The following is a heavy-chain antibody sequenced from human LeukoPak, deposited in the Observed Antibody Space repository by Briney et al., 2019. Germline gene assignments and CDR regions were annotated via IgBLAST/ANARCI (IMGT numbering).Heavy chain of an antibody. V-gene: IGHV4-39*01. Sequence: PSETLFLTCSVSGGSIAESSDYWGWIRQPPGKGLEWIGSVYYTGITDYNPPLKSRATIFVDTSENKFSLNLTSVTAADTAVYYCARRSIAAAVDYWGRGTLVTVSS. CDR1: GGSIAESSDY. CDR2: VYYTGIT. D-gene: IGHD6-13*01. CDR3: ARRSIAAAVDY. J-gene: IGHJ4*02.